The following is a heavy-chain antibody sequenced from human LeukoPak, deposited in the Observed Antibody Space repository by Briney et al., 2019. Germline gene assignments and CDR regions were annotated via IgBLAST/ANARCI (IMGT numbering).Heavy chain of an antibody. CDR1: GFPFSSYV. J-gene: IGHJ4*02. V-gene: IGHV3-23*01. Sequence: GGSLRHSCAASGFPFSSYVMTWVRQAPGKGLEWVSGINDSGGGTYYADSVKGRFTISRDNSKNTLYLQMNSLRAEDTAVYYCAPPARLSWAQGTLVTVSS. CDR2: INDSGGGT. D-gene: IGHD3-16*01. CDR3: APPARLS.